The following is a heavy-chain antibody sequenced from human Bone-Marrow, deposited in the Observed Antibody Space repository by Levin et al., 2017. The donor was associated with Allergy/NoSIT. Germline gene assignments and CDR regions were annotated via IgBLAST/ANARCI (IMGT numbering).Heavy chain of an antibody. CDR3: ARDPQGAIGEYYFDY. D-gene: IGHD6-6*01. CDR1: GFTFSTYS. V-gene: IGHV3-21*01. Sequence: KPGGSLRLSCVASGFTFSTYSMNWLRQAPGKGLEWVSSISSSSDYIYYANSMKGRFTISRDNAKNSLYLQMNSLRAEDTAVYYCARDPQGAIGEYYFDYWGLGTLVTVSS. CDR2: ISSSSDYI. J-gene: IGHJ4*02.